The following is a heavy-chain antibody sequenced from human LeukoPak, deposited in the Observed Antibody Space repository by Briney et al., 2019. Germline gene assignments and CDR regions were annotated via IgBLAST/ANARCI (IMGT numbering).Heavy chain of an antibody. CDR2: INTYNGNT. V-gene: IGHV1-18*01. CDR3: ARGTVTTPPYYYGMDV. J-gene: IGHJ6*02. D-gene: IGHD4-17*01. Sequence: ASVKVSCKASGYTFTSHGITWVRQAPGHRLEWMGRINTYNGNTDYAQKFQGRVTLTTDTTTTTAYLDLRSLRSDDTAVYYCARGTVTTPPYYYGMDVWGQGTTVTVS. CDR1: GYTFTSHG.